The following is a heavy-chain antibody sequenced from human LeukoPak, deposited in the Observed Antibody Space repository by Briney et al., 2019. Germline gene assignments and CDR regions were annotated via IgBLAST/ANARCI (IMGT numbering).Heavy chain of an antibody. V-gene: IGHV2-70*04. CDR1: GFSLGTRGMR. Sequence: SGPALLQPTPTLTLTCTFSGFSLGTRGMRVSWIRQPPVKALEWLAHIDWDDDKFYSTSLKTSLTISKDTSKNQVVLTMTNMDPVDTATYYCARSYYYGSGSYVYYYGMDVWGKGTTVTVSS. CDR2: IDWDDDK. CDR3: ARSYYYGSGSYVYYYGMDV. D-gene: IGHD3-10*01. J-gene: IGHJ6*04.